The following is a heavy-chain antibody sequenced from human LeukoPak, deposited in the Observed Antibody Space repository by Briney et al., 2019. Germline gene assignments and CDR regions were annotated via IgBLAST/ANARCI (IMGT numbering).Heavy chain of an antibody. CDR3: AKDLDLYCSGGPCYSTLDY. D-gene: IGHD2-15*01. V-gene: IGHV3-30*02. Sequence: PGGSLRLSCAAPGFTFSSYGMHWVRQAPGKGLEWVAFIRYDGRSKYYADSVQGRFIISRDTSKNTLYLQMDSLKVEDTAVYYCAKDLDLYCSGGPCYSTLDYWGKGTLVTVSS. CDR2: IRYDGRSK. J-gene: IGHJ4*02. CDR1: GFTFSSYG.